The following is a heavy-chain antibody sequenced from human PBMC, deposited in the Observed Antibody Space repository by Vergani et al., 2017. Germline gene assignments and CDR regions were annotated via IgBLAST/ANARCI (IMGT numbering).Heavy chain of an antibody. CDR3: ARVPSGYSGYAYYYYYGMDV. V-gene: IGHV1-69*06. J-gene: IGHJ6*02. Sequence: QVQLVQSGAEVKKPGSSVKVSCKASGGTFSSYAISWVRQAPGQGLEWMGGIIPIFGTANYAQKLQGRVTMTTDTSTSTAYMELRSLRSDDTAVYYCARVPSGYSGYAYYYYYGMDVWGQGTTVTVSS. CDR2: IIPIFGTA. D-gene: IGHD5-12*01. CDR1: GGTFSSYA.